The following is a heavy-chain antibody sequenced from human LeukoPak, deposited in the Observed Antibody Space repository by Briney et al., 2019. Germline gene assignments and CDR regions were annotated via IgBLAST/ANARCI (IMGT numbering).Heavy chain of an antibody. CDR1: GGSISGGSYF. D-gene: IGHD3-16*01. J-gene: IGHJ3*02. Sequence: SETLSLTRTVSGGSISGGSYFWSWIRQPAGKGLEWIGRIYTSGSTNYNPSLKSRFTISVDTSKNQFSLKLSSVTAADTAVYYCARDEDYYDVGGHPYGAFDIWGQGTMVTVSS. CDR2: IYTSGST. V-gene: IGHV4-61*02. CDR3: ARDEDYYDVGGHPYGAFDI.